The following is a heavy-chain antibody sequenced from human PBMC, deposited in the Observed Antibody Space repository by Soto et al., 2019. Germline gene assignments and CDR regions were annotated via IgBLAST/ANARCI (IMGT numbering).Heavy chain of an antibody. D-gene: IGHD4-4*01. CDR2: ITGSGIYT. V-gene: IGHV3-21*02. Sequence: VQLVESGGGLGKPGGSLRLSCSASGFIFATHTINWVPQAPGKGLEWVSSITGSGIYTRYADSVKGRFTISRDNAKASLYLQMNSLGAEDTAVYYCVKEGISNYNEYFDYWGQGTLVTVSS. CDR3: VKEGISNYNEYFDY. CDR1: GFIFATHT. J-gene: IGHJ4*02.